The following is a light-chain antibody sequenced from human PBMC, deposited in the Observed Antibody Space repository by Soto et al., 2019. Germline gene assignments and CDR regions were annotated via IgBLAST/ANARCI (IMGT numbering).Light chain of an antibody. J-gene: IGLJ2*01. CDR3: AAWDDSLRGVV. CDR2: RNN. CDR1: SSNIGSHY. Sequence: QSVLTQPPSASETPGQRVTISCSGSSSNIGSHYVFWYQHLPGTAPKLLIYRNNKRPSGVPDRFSGSKSDTSASLAISGLRSEDEDDYFCAAWDDSLRGVVFGGGTKLIVL. V-gene: IGLV1-47*01.